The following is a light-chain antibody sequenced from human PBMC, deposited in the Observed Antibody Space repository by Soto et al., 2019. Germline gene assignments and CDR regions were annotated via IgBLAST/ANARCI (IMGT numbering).Light chain of an antibody. CDR1: QGISSY. J-gene: IGKJ5*01. CDR2: DAY. V-gene: IGKV1-13*02. CDR3: QQYGSSEII. Sequence: AIQWTQSVYSLSSSVGYRVTINGLASQGISSYLAWYQQKPGKDPKIMIYDAYSLESGVPSRFSGRRSGTEFTLTIAGLQPEDFAVFYCQQYGSSEIIFGNGTRLELK.